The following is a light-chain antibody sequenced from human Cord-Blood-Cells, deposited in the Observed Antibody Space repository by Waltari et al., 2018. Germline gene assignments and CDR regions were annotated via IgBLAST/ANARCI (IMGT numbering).Light chain of an antibody. CDR3: AAWDDSLNGVV. CDR2: RNN. V-gene: IGLV1-44*01. J-gene: IGLJ2*01. Sequence: QSVLTQPPSASGTPGQRVPIPCSGSSSNIGRNTVNWYQQLPGTAPKLLIYRNNQRPSGVPDRFSGSKSGTSASLAISGLQSEDEADYYCAAWDDSLNGVVFGGGTKLTVL. CDR1: SSNIGRNT.